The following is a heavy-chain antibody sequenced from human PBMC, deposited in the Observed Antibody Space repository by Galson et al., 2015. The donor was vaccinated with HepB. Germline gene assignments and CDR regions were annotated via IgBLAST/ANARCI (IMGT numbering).Heavy chain of an antibody. CDR2: IIPIFGTA. J-gene: IGHJ3*02. CDR1: GGTFSSYA. CDR3: ARVAYDILLFDI. Sequence: SVKVSCKASGGTFSSYAISWVRQAPGQGLEWMGGIIPIFGTANYAQKFQGRVTITADESTSTTYMELSSLRSEDTAVYYCARVAYDILLFDIWAKGQWSPSL. D-gene: IGHD3-22*01. V-gene: IGHV1-69*13.